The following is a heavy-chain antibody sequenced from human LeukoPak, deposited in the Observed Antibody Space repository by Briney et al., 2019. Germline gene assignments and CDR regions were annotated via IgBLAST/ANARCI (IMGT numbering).Heavy chain of an antibody. V-gene: IGHV1-46*01. CDR2: INPSGGST. D-gene: IGHD3-22*01. J-gene: IGHJ4*02. CDR1: GYTFTSYY. Sequence: ASVKVSCKASGYTFTSYYMHWVRQAPGQGLEWMGIINPSGGSTSYAQRFQGRVIMTSDTSTSTVYMELSSLRSEDTAVYYCARVPNYYNSSGYYYDYWGLGTLVTVSS. CDR3: ARVPNYYNSSGYYYDY.